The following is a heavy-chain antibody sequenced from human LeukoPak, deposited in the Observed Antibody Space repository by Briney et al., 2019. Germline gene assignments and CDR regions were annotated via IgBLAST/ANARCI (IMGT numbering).Heavy chain of an antibody. V-gene: IGHV4-4*07. CDR3: ARDRQWLVDH. CDR2: VYVTGST. J-gene: IGHJ5*02. D-gene: IGHD6-19*01. Sequence: TSETLSLTCTVPGDSISSYYWSWIRQPAGKGLEWIGRVYVTGSTNLNPALQSRVTVSVDTSKNQFSLKLTSVTAADTAVYYCARDRQWLVDHWGQGTLVTVSS. CDR1: GDSISSYY.